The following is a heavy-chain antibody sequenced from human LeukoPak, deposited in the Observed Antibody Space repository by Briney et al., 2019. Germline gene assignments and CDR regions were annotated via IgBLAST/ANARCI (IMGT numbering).Heavy chain of an antibody. CDR1: GFTFSSYS. D-gene: IGHD2-2*02. V-gene: IGHV3-48*04. J-gene: IGHJ4*02. Sequence: GGSLRLSCAASGFTFSSYSMNWARQAPGKGLEWVSYISSSSSTIYYADSVKGRFTISRDNAKNSLYLQMNSLRAEDTAVYYCARSGPGDIVVVPAAIVFDYWGQGTLVTVSS. CDR2: ISSSSSTI. CDR3: ARSGPGDIVVVPAAIVFDY.